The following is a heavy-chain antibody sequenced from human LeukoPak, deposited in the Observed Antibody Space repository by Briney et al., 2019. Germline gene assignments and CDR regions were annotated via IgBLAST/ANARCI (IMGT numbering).Heavy chain of an antibody. V-gene: IGHV3-23*01. Sequence: GGSLRLSCAASGFTFSSYGMSWVRQAPGKGLEWVSAISGSGGSTYSADSVKGRFTISRDNSKNTLYLQMNSLRAEDTAVYYCAKDGMYSSSSSYYFDYWGQGTLVTVSS. D-gene: IGHD6-6*01. CDR1: GFTFSSYG. CDR3: AKDGMYSSSSSYYFDY. J-gene: IGHJ4*02. CDR2: ISGSGGST.